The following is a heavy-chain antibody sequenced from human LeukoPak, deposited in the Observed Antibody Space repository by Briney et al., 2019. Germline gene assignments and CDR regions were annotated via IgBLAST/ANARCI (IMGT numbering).Heavy chain of an antibody. J-gene: IGHJ4*02. CDR3: ARVSGTCFLPPCYFDY. CDR1: RDSISTGDYY. CDR2: IFYSGNR. Sequence: SETLSLTCSVSRDSISTGDYYWSWIRQAPGTGLGWIGYIFYSGNRFYNPSLQSRLTISMDTSKNQFSLKLSSVTAADTAVYYCARVSGTCFLPPCYFDYWGQGILVTVSS. V-gene: IGHV4-30-4*01. D-gene: IGHD2-15*01.